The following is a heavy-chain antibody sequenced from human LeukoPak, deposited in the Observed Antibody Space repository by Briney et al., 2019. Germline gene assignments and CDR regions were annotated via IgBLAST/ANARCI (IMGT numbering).Heavy chain of an antibody. CDR1: GYTFTDSY. V-gene: IGHV1-69*13. Sequence: ASVKVSCKASGYTFTDSYMHWVRQAPGQGLEWMGGIIPIFGTANYAQKFQGRVTITADESTSTAYMELSSLRSEDTAVYYCARDLRATIFGLRTFLYYMDVWGKGTTVTVSS. J-gene: IGHJ6*03. CDR3: ARDLRATIFGLRTFLYYMDV. CDR2: IIPIFGTA. D-gene: IGHD3-3*01.